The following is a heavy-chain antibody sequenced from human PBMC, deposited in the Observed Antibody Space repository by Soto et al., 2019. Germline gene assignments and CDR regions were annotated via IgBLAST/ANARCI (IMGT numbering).Heavy chain of an antibody. CDR3: ARYTFGHDREYHYAMDV. Sequence: PSETLSLTCTVSGASISSSAYYWSWVRQPPGKGLEWIGYIFHSGSAYYNPSLKSRVTISVDTSKNQFSLKLTSVTAADTAVFYCARYTFGHDREYHYAMDVRGQRTTVTVSS. D-gene: IGHD3-10*02. V-gene: IGHV4-30-4*01. CDR2: IFHSGSA. CDR1: GASISSSAYY. J-gene: IGHJ6*02.